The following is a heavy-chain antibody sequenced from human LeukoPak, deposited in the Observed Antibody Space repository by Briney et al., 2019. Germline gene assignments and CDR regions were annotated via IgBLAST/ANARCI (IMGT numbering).Heavy chain of an antibody. CDR1: GGSINNYY. CDR2: IYYSGFT. Sequence: PSETLSLTCTVSGGSINNYYWSWIRQPPGKGMEDIGHIYYSGFTNYNPSLKSRVTMSVDTSKNQFSLKLSSVTAADTAVYYCARITFVVEGYGMDVWGQGTTVTVSS. D-gene: IGHD2-21*01. V-gene: IGHV4-59*01. J-gene: IGHJ6*02. CDR3: ARITFVVEGYGMDV.